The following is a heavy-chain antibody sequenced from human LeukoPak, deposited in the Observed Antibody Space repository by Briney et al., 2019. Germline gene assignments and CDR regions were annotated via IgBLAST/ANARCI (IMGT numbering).Heavy chain of an antibody. CDR1: GFTFNTYA. Sequence: WGSLRLSCAASGFTFNTYAMSWVRQAPGKGLEWVSTISGSGASTYVADSVKGRFTVSRDNSENTLFLQMNSLTGEDTAVYYCAKEGLELEFDCWGQGTLVTVSS. CDR3: AKEGLELEFDC. CDR2: ISGSGAST. J-gene: IGHJ4*02. D-gene: IGHD3-3*01. V-gene: IGHV3-23*01.